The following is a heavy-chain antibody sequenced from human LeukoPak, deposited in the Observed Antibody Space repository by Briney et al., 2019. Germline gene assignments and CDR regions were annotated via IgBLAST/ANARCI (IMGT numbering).Heavy chain of an antibody. V-gene: IGHV4-59*08. J-gene: IGHJ6*03. Sequence: PSETLSLTCTVSGGSISSYYWSWIRQPPGKGLEWIGYIYYSGSTNYNPFLKSRVTISVDTSKNQFSLKLSSVTAADTAVYYCARGGTRGGSDYYYYMDVWGKGTTVTVSS. CDR3: ARGGTRGGSDYYYYMDV. CDR1: GGSISSYY. CDR2: IYYSGST. D-gene: IGHD1-26*01.